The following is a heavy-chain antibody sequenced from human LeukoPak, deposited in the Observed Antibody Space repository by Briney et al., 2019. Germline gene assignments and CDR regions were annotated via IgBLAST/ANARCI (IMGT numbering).Heavy chain of an antibody. Sequence: SETLSLTCAVYGGSFSGYYWSWIRQPPGKGLEWIGEINHSGSTNYNPSLKSRVTISVDTSKNQFSLKLSSVTAADTAVYYCARRLITFGGVIAEDYWGQGTLVTVSS. D-gene: IGHD3-16*02. J-gene: IGHJ4*02. V-gene: IGHV4-34*01. CDR2: INHSGST. CDR3: ARRLITFGGVIAEDY. CDR1: GGSFSGYY.